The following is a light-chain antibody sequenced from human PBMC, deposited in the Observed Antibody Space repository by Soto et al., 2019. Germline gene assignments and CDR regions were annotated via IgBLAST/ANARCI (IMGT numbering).Light chain of an antibody. Sequence: DIQMTKSPSTLSGSVGDRVTITCRASQTMSSWLAWDQQKPGKARKLLIYKASTLKSGGPSRFSSSGSGTALTLTISSLQHDDFATYSCQHSNSYSEAFGQGTKVDIK. CDR3: QHSNSYSEA. V-gene: IGKV1-5*03. J-gene: IGKJ1*01. CDR2: KAS. CDR1: QTMSSW.